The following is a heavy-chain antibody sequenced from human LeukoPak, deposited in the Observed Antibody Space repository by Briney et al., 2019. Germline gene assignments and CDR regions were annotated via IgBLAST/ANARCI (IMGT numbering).Heavy chain of an antibody. CDR2: IKHDGIDK. Sequence: PGGSLRLSCTASGFTFRTYLMSWVRQAPGKGLDWVANIKHDGIDKSYVDSVKGRFTISRDNAKNSFYLQMTSLRAEDTAVYYCARWNYAFDIWGQGTTVTVAP. V-gene: IGHV3-7*01. D-gene: IGHD1-7*01. CDR1: GFTFRTYL. CDR3: ARWNYAFDI. J-gene: IGHJ3*02.